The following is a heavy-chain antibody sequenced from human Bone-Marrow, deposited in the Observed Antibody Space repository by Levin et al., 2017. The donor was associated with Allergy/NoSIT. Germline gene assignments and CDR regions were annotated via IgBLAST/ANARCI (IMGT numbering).Heavy chain of an antibody. D-gene: IGHD2-21*01. Sequence: GESLKISCAASGFTFRRYSMHWVRQAPGKGLEWVAVISYDGNDKYYADSVKGRFTISRDNSKNTLYLQMNSLRREDTAVYYCAADLALAFWGQGTLVTVSS. CDR3: AADLALAF. J-gene: IGHJ4*02. CDR2: ISYDGNDK. CDR1: GFTFRRYS. V-gene: IGHV3-30-3*01.